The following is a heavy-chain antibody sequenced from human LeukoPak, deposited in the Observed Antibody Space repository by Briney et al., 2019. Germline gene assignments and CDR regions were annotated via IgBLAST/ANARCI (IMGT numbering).Heavy chain of an antibody. CDR2: IKQDGSEK. CDR1: GFPFSSYW. CDR3: ARDQPFGSY. Sequence: GGSLRLSCVASGFPFSSYWMTWVRQAPGKGLEWVANIKQDGSEKNYVDSVKGRFTISRDNAKNSLYLQMNSLRAEDTAVYYCARDQPFGSYWGQGTLVTVSS. D-gene: IGHD3-10*01. J-gene: IGHJ4*02. V-gene: IGHV3-7*03.